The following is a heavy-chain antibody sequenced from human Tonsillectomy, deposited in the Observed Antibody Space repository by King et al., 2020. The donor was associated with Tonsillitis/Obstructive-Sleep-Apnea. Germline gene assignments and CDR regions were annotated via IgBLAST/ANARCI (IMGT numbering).Heavy chain of an antibody. J-gene: IGHJ3*02. CDR3: VRDVGYNAFDI. CDR1: GFTFRDYD. CDR2: IGTAGDT. Sequence: QLVQSGGGLVQPGGSLRLSCVVSGFTFRDYDMHWVRQPPGKGLEWVSVIGTAGDTYYPGSVYGRFTISRDNAKNSLYLQINSLTAGDTALYYCVRDVGYNAFDIWGQGTMVTVYS. V-gene: IGHV3-13*01. D-gene: IGHD5-18*01.